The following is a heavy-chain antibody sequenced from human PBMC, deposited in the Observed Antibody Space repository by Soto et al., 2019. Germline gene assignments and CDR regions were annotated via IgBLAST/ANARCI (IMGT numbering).Heavy chain of an antibody. CDR2: IDTYGGTI. CDR3: ERNNWGIDY. Sequence: EVQLVESGGGLVQPGGSLRLSCEASGFTFSSHWMHWVRQAPGKGLMWVSRIDTYGGTIDYADSVEGRFTISRDNVKNTLYLQMNSLRAEDTAVYYCERNNWGIDYWGQGVLVTVSS. J-gene: IGHJ4*02. CDR1: GFTFSSHW. D-gene: IGHD7-27*01. V-gene: IGHV3-74*01.